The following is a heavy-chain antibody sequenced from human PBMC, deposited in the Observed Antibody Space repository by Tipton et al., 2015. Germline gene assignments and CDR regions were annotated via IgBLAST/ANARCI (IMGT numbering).Heavy chain of an antibody. V-gene: IGHV4-38-2*01. J-gene: IGHJ4*02. Sequence: TLSLTCAVSAYSISSDYYWGWIRQPPGKGLEWIGSISHSGNTYYNPSLKSRVTMSRDTSKKQFSLKLNSVTAADTAVYYCAGPRGMPAIFGLPWDYYFDYWGQGALVTVSS. CDR2: ISHSGNT. CDR1: AYSISSDYY. D-gene: IGHD3-3*01. CDR3: AGPRGMPAIFGLPWDYYFDY.